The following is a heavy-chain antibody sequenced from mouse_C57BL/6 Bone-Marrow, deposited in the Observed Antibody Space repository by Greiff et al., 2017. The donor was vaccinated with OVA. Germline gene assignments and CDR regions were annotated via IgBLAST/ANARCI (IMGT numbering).Heavy chain of an antibody. CDR3: ARSWTAQATAWFAY. J-gene: IGHJ3*01. CDR2: IYPGDGDT. Sequence: VQLQQSGAELVKPGASVKISCKASGYAFSSYWMNWVKQRPGKGLEWIGQIYPGDGDTNYNGKFKGKATLTADKSSSTAYMQLSSLTSEDSAVDFCARSWTAQATAWFAYWGQGTLVTVSA. V-gene: IGHV1-80*01. D-gene: IGHD3-2*02. CDR1: GYAFSSYW.